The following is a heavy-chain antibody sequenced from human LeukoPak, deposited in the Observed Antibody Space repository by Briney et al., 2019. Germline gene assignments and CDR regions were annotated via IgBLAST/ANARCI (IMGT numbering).Heavy chain of an antibody. CDR1: GFTFSSYA. V-gene: IGHV3-30-3*01. CDR3: ARDSGYDYEDFDY. Sequence: GGSLRLSCAASGFTFSSYAMQWVRQAPGKGLEWVAVISYDGSNKYYADSVKGRFTISRDNSKNTLYLQMNSLRAEDTAVYYCARDSGYDYEDFDYWGQGTLVTVSS. D-gene: IGHD5-12*01. CDR2: ISYDGSNK. J-gene: IGHJ4*02.